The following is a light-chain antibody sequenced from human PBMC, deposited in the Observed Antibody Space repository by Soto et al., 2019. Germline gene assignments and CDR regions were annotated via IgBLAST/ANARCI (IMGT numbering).Light chain of an antibody. Sequence: EIVLTQSPATLSLSPGERATLSCRASQSVSSYLACYQQKPCQAPRLLIYDAANRATGIPARFSGSGSGTDFPLTISILEPEDFAVYYCQQRSNWPPTWTFGQGTKVEIK. J-gene: IGKJ1*01. V-gene: IGKV3-11*01. CDR1: QSVSSY. CDR2: DAA. CDR3: QQRSNWPPTWT.